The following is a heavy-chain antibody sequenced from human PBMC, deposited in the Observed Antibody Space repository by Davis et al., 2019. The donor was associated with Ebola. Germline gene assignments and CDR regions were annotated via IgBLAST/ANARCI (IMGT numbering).Heavy chain of an antibody. D-gene: IGHD5-24*01. V-gene: IGHV5-51*01. CDR2: IYPGDSDT. CDR1: GYSFTSYW. CDR3: ARGTDSYNPGGYFDS. J-gene: IGHJ4*02. Sequence: GESLKISCKGSGYSFTSYWIGWVRQMPGKGLEWMGIIYPGDSDTRYSPSFQGQVTISADKSISTAYLQWSSLQASDTAMYYCARGTDSYNPGGYFDSWGQGTLVTVSS.